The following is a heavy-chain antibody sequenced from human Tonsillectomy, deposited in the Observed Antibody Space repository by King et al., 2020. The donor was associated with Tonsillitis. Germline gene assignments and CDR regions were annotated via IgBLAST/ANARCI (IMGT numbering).Heavy chain of an antibody. CDR1: GFTFSSYW. CDR3: AREGPPTTVITGFDY. CDR2: IKHDGIET. D-gene: IGHD4-23*01. V-gene: IGHV3-7*03. Sequence: VQLVESGGGLVQPGGSLRLSCAASGFTFSSYWMTWVRQAPGRGLEGVDNIKHDGIETLLVDYVKGRFTISRDNAKNSLHLQMNSLRAEDTAVYYCAREGPPTTVITGFDYWGQGTLVTVSS. J-gene: IGHJ4*02.